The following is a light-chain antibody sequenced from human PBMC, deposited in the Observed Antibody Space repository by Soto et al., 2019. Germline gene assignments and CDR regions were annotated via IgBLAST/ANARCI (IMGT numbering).Light chain of an antibody. CDR1: QSVLYSSNNKNY. CDR3: QQYSDWPLT. Sequence: DTVISQSPDSRAVLDGERGTINCKSSQSVLYSSNNKNYLAWYQQKPGQAPRLLIYDASTRATGIPARFSGSGSGTEFSLTISSLQSEDSAVYYCQQYSDWPLTFGQGTKVDIK. V-gene: IGKV4-1*01. CDR2: DAS. J-gene: IGKJ1*01.